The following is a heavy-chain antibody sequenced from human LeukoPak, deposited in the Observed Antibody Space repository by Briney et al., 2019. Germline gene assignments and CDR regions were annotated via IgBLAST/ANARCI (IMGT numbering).Heavy chain of an antibody. CDR2: INHSGST. CDR1: GGSFSGYY. J-gene: IGHJ4*02. D-gene: IGHD6-13*01. Sequence: SETLSLTCAVYGGSFSGYYWSWIRQPPGKGLEWIGEINHSGSTNYNPSLKSRVTISVDTSKNQFSLKLSSVTAADTAVYYCARVWGIAAAGDQVVTAADDFDYWGQGTLVTVSS. CDR3: ARVWGIAAAGDQVVTAADDFDY. V-gene: IGHV4-34*01.